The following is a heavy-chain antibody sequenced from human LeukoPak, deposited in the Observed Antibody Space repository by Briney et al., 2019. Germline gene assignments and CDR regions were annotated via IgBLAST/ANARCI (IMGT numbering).Heavy chain of an antibody. V-gene: IGHV4-39*01. CDR2: IYSSGTT. CDR3: ARSSDYHGSKRALGHY. D-gene: IGHD3-10*01. Sequence: SETLSLTCTVSGGSISSNSHYWGWIRQPPGKGLEWIGSIYSSGTTYYNPSLRSRLTISADTSKNLFSLKLGSVAAADTAVYYCARSSDYHGSKRALGHYWGQGTLVTVSS. J-gene: IGHJ4*02. CDR1: GGSISSNSHY.